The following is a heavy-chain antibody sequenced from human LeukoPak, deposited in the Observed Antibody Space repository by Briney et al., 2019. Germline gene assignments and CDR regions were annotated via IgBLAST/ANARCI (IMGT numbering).Heavy chain of an antibody. J-gene: IGHJ3*02. CDR1: GFTFSSYG. CDR2: IWYDGSNK. D-gene: IGHD3-22*01. Sequence: GRSLRLSCAASGFTFSSYGMHWVRQAPGKGLEWVAVIWYDGSNKYYADSVKGRFTISRDNSKNTLYLQMNNLRAEDTAVYYCARDREYYYDSSGYYSLVGAFDIWGQGTMVTVSS. CDR3: ARDREYYYDSSGYYSLVGAFDI. V-gene: IGHV3-33*01.